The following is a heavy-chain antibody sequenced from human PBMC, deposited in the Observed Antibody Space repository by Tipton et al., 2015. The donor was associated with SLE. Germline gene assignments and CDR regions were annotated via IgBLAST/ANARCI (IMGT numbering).Heavy chain of an antibody. D-gene: IGHD6-13*01. V-gene: IGHV4-59*11. J-gene: IGHJ3*02. CDR1: CGSISSHY. Sequence: TLSLTCTVSCGSISSHYWSWGRQPPGKGLEWIGYFYNSGRTKHIPSLKSRVTISVDTSKKQFSLKLSSVTAADIAVYFCARGGSSSWSDDAFEIWGQGTMVTVSS. CDR2: FYNSGRT. CDR3: ARGGSSSWSDDAFEI.